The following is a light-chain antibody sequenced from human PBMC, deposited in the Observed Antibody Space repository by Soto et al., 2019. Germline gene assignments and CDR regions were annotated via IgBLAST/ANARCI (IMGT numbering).Light chain of an antibody. CDR2: EVR. Sequence: QSSLTQPASTSGPSRQSITISSAGNLRDVGAYNLVSWYQQHPGRAPHLIIYEVRNRPSGISFRFSGSKSGNTASLTISGLQAEDEADYYCSSYTSKSSLIFGGGTKATVL. J-gene: IGLJ2*01. CDR3: SSYTSKSSLI. V-gene: IGLV2-14*01. CDR1: LRDVGAYNL.